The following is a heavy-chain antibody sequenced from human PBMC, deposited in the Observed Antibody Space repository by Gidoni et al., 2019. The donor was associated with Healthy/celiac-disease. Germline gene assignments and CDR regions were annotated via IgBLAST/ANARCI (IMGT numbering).Heavy chain of an antibody. Sequence: EVQPVASGGGLVKPGVSLSLSCVPSGFTFSRYTMTWVRQAPGKGLEWVSSSSSSSSYIYYADSVKGRFTISRDNAKNSLYLQMNSLGAEDTAVYYCAREIGGYGEGMDVWGQGTTVTVSS. D-gene: IGHD6-25*01. CDR3: AREIGGYGEGMDV. V-gene: IGHV3-21*01. J-gene: IGHJ6*02. CDR2: SSSSSSYI. CDR1: GFTFSRYT.